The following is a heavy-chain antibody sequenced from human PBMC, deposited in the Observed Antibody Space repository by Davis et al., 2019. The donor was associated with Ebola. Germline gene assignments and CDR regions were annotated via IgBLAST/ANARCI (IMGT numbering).Heavy chain of an antibody. CDR2: ISYDGSGK. D-gene: IGHD5-24*01. J-gene: IGHJ6*02. CDR1: GFTFTSYA. V-gene: IGHV3-30*04. Sequence: PGGSLRLSCAASGFTFTSYAMHWVRQAPGKGLEWVAVISYDGSGKYYADSVKGRFTISRDNSKNTLYLQMNSLRAEDTAVYYCARDGAEMTTGDLYYYYYGMDVWGQGTTVTVSS. CDR3: ARDGAEMTTGDLYYYYYGMDV.